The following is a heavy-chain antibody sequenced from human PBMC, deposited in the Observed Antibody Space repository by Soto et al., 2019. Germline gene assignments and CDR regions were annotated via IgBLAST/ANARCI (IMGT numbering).Heavy chain of an antibody. J-gene: IGHJ6*02. CDR2: VSASGGST. CDR1: GFSFNTYA. Sequence: EVQLLESGGGLVQPGGSLRLSCAASGFSFNTYAMSWVRQARGKGPEWVATVSASGGSTYSADSVKGRFTISRDNSKNTVHMQMNSLRAEDKAVYYCAKTMGDCSGGSCYGAYSMDVWGQGITVTVSS. CDR3: AKTMGDCSGGSCYGAYSMDV. V-gene: IGHV3-23*01. D-gene: IGHD2-15*01.